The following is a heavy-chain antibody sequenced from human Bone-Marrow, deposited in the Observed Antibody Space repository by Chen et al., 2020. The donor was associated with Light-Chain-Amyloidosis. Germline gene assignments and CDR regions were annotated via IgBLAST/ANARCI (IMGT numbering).Heavy chain of an antibody. CDR2: IYPDDSDA. CDR3: ARRRDGYNFDY. Sequence: EVQLGPSGPEVKKPGESLKISCKGYGYTFPNSGIGWVRQMPGKGLEWMGVIYPDDSDARYSPSFEGQVTISADKSITTAYLQWRSLKASDTAMYYCARRRDGYNFDYWGQGTLVTVSS. D-gene: IGHD5-12*01. J-gene: IGHJ4*02. CDR1: GYTFPNSG. V-gene: IGHV5-51*01.